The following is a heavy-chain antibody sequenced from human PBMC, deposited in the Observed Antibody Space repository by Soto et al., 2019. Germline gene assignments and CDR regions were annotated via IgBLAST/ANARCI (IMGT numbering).Heavy chain of an antibody. CDR1: GFTFSSYA. J-gene: IGHJ4*02. Sequence: SGGSLRLSCAASGFTFSSYAMSWVRQAPGKGLEWVSAISGSGGSTYYADSVKGRFTISRDNSKNTLYLQMNSLRAEDTAVYYCAKSPVYGGNSPYYFDYWGQGTLVTVSS. CDR3: AKSPVYGGNSPYYFDY. V-gene: IGHV3-23*01. D-gene: IGHD2-21*02. CDR2: ISGSGGST.